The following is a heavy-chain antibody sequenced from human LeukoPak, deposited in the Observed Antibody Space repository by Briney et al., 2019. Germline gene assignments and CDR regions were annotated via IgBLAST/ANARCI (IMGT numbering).Heavy chain of an antibody. D-gene: IGHD3-22*01. V-gene: IGHV4-39*01. Sequence: PSETLSLTRTVSGGSISSYYWGWIRQPPGKGLEWIGSIYYSGSTYYNPSLKSRVTISVDTSKNQFSLKLSSVTAADTAVYYCASNVRDWYYYDSSGPAGFDYWGQGTLVTVSS. CDR1: GGSISSYY. CDR2: IYYSGST. CDR3: ASNVRDWYYYDSSGPAGFDY. J-gene: IGHJ4*02.